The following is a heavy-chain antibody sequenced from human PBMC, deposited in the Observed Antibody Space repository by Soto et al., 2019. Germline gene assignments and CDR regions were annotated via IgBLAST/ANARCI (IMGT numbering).Heavy chain of an antibody. V-gene: IGHV3-23*01. D-gene: IGHD1-1*01. Sequence: EVQLLESGGGLVQPGGSLTLSCAASGFTFTNYAMTWVRQAPGKGLECISLISGSGGSTYYADSVKGRFTISRDNSKNTLQLQMNSLTDEDTAVYYCAKREGYGSVDYWGQGTLVTVSS. CDR2: ISGSGGST. CDR3: AKREGYGSVDY. J-gene: IGHJ4*02. CDR1: GFTFTNYA.